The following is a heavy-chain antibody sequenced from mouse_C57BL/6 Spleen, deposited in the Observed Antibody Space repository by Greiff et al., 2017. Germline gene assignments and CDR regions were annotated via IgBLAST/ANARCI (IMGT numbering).Heavy chain of an antibody. J-gene: IGHJ3*01. Sequence: VQLQQSGPELVKPGASVKISCKASGYTFTDYYMNWVKQSHGKSLEWIGDINPNNGGTSYNQKFKGKATLTVDKSSSTAYMELRSLTSEDSAVYYCARDAYYSNYEFAYWGQGTLVTVSA. CDR1: GYTFTDYY. V-gene: IGHV1-26*01. CDR2: INPNNGGT. D-gene: IGHD2-5*01. CDR3: ARDAYYSNYEFAY.